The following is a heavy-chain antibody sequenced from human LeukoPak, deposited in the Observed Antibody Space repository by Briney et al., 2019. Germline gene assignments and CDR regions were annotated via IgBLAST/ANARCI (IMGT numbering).Heavy chain of an antibody. CDR1: GYTLTELS. CDR3: ATVSDIVVVPAASNWFDP. J-gene: IGHJ5*02. D-gene: IGHD2-2*01. Sequence: ASVKVSCTVSGYTLTELSMHWVRQAPGKGLEWMGGFDPEDGETIYAQKFQGRVTMTEDTSTDTAYMELSSLRSEDTAVYYCATVSDIVVVPAASNWFDPWGQGTLVTVSS. V-gene: IGHV1-24*01. CDR2: FDPEDGET.